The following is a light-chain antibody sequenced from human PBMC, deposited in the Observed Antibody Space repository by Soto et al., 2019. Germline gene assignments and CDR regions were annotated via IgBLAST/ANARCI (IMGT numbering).Light chain of an antibody. J-gene: IGKJ1*01. V-gene: IGKV1-27*01. CDR1: QVISNY. CDR3: QKYNSVPWT. CDR2: AAS. Sequence: DIQMTQSPSSLSASVGDRVTITCRASQVISNYLAWYQQKPGKVPKLLIYAASTLQSGVPFRFSGSGSGTDFTLTISSLQTEDVATYYCQKYNSVPWTFSQGTKVDIK.